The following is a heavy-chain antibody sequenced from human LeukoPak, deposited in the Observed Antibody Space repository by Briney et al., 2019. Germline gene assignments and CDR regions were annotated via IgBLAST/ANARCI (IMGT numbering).Heavy chain of an antibody. D-gene: IGHD3-10*01. J-gene: IGHJ4*02. CDR2: FDPEDGET. CDR1: GYTLTELS. Sequence: RASVKVSCKVSGYTLTELSMHWVRQAPGKGLEWMGGFDPEDGETIYAQKFQGRVTMTEDTSTDTAYMELSRLRSEDTAVYYCATDVTANYYGSRPNSWGQGTLVTVSS. CDR3: ATDVTANYYGSRPNS. V-gene: IGHV1-24*01.